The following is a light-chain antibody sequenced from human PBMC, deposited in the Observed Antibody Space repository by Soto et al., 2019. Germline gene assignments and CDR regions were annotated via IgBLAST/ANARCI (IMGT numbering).Light chain of an antibody. Sequence: EIVLTQSPGTLSLSPGEKATLSCRASQSVTSSYLAWYQQKPGQTPRLLIYGASNRATGIPDRFSGSGSGTDVTLTISSLEPEDFGVYYCQQYGSSPLFGPGTKVDIK. CDR1: QSVTSSY. J-gene: IGKJ3*01. CDR2: GAS. CDR3: QQYGSSPL. V-gene: IGKV3-20*01.